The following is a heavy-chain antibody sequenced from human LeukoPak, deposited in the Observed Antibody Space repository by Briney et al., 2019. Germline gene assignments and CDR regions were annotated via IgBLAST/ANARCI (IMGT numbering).Heavy chain of an antibody. D-gene: IGHD6-19*01. V-gene: IGHV3-23*01. CDR3: AKAGRIAVAGNWFDP. CDR1: GFTFSSYA. Sequence: GGSLRLSCAASGFTFSSYAMSWVRQAPGKGLEWVSAISGSGGSTYYADSVKGRFTISRDNSKNTLYLQMNSLRAEDTAVYYCAKAGRIAVAGNWFDPWGQGTLVTVSS. CDR2: ISGSGGST. J-gene: IGHJ5*02.